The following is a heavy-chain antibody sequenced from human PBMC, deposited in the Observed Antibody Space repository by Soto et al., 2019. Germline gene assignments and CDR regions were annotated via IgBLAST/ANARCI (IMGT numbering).Heavy chain of an antibody. CDR1: RFTFSSYA. Sequence: EVQLLESGGGLVQPGGSLRLSCAASRFTFSSYAMSWVRQAPGKGLEWVSAISGSGGSIGYADSVKGRFTISRDNAKNSLYLQMNSLRAEDTALYYCAKDIFPGSSSSGDAFDIWGQGTMVTVSS. J-gene: IGHJ3*02. D-gene: IGHD6-6*01. CDR3: AKDIFPGSSSSGDAFDI. CDR2: ISGSGGSI. V-gene: IGHV3-23*01.